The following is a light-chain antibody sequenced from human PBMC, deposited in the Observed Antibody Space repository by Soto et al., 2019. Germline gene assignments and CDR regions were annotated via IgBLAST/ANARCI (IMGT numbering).Light chain of an antibody. CDR3: QQYGSSGT. Sequence: IGMTQSPATLSVSPGERATLSCRASQSVSSNLAWYQQKPGQAPRLLIYGASNRATGIPDRFSGSGSGTDFTLTISRLEPEDFAVYYCQQYGSSGTFGQGTKVDNK. J-gene: IGKJ1*01. V-gene: IGKV3-20*01. CDR1: QSVSSN. CDR2: GAS.